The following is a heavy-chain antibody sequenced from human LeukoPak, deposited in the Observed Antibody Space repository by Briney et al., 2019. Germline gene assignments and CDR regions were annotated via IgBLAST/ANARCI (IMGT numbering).Heavy chain of an antibody. D-gene: IGHD3-10*01. J-gene: IGHJ6*02. CDR3: ARSYYGSGSYYDYYYYGMDV. V-gene: IGHV4-61*08. Sequence: SETLSLTCTVSGGSISSGGYYWSWIRQPPGKGLEWIGYIYHSGSTYYNPSLKSRVTISVDTSKNQFSLKLSSVTAADTAVYYCARSYYGSGSYYDYYYYGMDVWGQGTTVTVSS. CDR1: GGSISSGGYY. CDR2: IYHSGST.